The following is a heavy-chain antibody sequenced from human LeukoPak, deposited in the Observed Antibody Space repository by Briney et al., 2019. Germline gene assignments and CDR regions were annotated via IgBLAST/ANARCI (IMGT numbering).Heavy chain of an antibody. J-gene: IGHJ4*02. D-gene: IGHD6-13*01. CDR1: GYTFTSYA. Sequence: ASVKVSCKASGYTFTSYAMNWVRQAPGQGLEWMGWINPNSGGTNYAQKFQGRVTMTRDTSISTAYMELSRLRSDDTAVYYCARENTESIAAAGLDYWGQGTLVTVSS. V-gene: IGHV1-2*02. CDR2: INPNSGGT. CDR3: ARENTESIAAAGLDY.